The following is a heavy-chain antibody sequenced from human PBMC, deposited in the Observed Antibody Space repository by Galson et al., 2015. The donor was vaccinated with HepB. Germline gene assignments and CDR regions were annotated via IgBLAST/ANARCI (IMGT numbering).Heavy chain of an antibody. V-gene: IGHV1-2*02. CDR2: LNPNSGDT. CDR1: GYTFTGYY. Sequence: SVKVSCKASGYTFTGYYIHWVRQAPGQGLEWMGWLNPNSGDTTYALKFQGRVTMTRDTSISTAYMELRRLTSDDTAVYYCARDQWNMHLDYWGQGILATVSS. CDR3: ARDQWNMHLDY. J-gene: IGHJ4*02. D-gene: IGHD2-8*01.